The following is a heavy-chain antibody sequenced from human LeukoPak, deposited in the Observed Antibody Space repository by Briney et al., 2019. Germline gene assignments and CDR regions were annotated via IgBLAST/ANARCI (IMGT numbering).Heavy chain of an antibody. D-gene: IGHD4-17*01. CDR1: GGSMSSGDYY. Sequence: SETLSLTCTVSGGSMSSGDYYWSWIHQPPGKGLGWIGYIYYSGSTYYNPSLKSRVTISVDTSKNQFSLKLSSVTAADTAVYYCARADFGDYGPPRYFDYWGQGTLVTVSS. J-gene: IGHJ4*02. CDR3: ARADFGDYGPPRYFDY. V-gene: IGHV4-30-4*01. CDR2: IYYSGST.